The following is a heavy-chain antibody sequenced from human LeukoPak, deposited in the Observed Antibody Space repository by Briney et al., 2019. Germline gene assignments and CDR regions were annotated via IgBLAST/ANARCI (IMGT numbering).Heavy chain of an antibody. CDR3: ARLYCSGGSCYRLYYYYYMDV. CDR1: GFTFSSYA. V-gene: IGHV3-23*01. Sequence: PGGSLRLSCAASGFTFSSYAMSWVRQAPGKGLEWVSAIRGREGSTYYADSVKGRFTISRDNSKNTLYLQMNSLRADDTAVYYCARLYCSGGSCYRLYYYYYMDVWGKGTTVTVSS. J-gene: IGHJ6*03. CDR2: IRGREGST. D-gene: IGHD2-15*01.